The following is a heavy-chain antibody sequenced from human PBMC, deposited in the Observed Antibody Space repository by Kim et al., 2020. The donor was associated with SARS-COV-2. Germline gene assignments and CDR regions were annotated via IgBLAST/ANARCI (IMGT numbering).Heavy chain of an antibody. V-gene: IGHV1-3*01. J-gene: IGHJ5*02. CDR3: ARDPYGSGRGWFDP. D-gene: IGHD3-10*01. Sequence: SQKFQGRVTITRDTSASTAYMELSSLRSEDTAVYYCARDPYGSGRGWFDPWGQGTLVTVSS.